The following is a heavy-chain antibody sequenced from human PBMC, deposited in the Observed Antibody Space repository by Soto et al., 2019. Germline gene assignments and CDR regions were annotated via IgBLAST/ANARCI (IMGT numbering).Heavy chain of an antibody. D-gene: IGHD3-9*01. V-gene: IGHV1-69*13. J-gene: IGHJ6*02. Sequence: GASVKVSCKASEGTFSSYAISWVRQAPGQGLEWMGGIIPIFGTANYAQKFQGRVTITADESTSTAYMELSSLRSEDTAVYYCARDYDILTGPGLYYYGMDVWGQGTTVTVSS. CDR1: EGTFSSYA. CDR2: IIPIFGTA. CDR3: ARDYDILTGPGLYYYGMDV.